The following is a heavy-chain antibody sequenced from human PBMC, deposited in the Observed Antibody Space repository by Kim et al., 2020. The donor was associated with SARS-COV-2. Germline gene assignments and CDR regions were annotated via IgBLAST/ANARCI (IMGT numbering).Heavy chain of an antibody. CDR1: GFTFDDYA. CDR2: ISWNSGSI. V-gene: IGHV3-9*01. D-gene: IGHD4-17*01. J-gene: IGHJ6*02. Sequence: GGSLRLSCAASGFTFDDYAMHWVRQAPGKGLEWVSGISWNSGSIGYADSVKGRFTISRDDAKNSLYLQMNSLRAEDTALYYCAKDIGEWYGDYSYYYYGMDVWGQGTTVTVSS. CDR3: AKDIGEWYGDYSYYYYGMDV.